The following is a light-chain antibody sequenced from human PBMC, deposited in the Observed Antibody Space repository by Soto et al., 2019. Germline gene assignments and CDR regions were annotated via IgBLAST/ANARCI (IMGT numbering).Light chain of an antibody. J-gene: IGLJ1*01. Sequence: QSVLTHPPSLSGAPGQRVTISCTGSSSNIGAHYDVHWYQQLPGTAPKLLIYGNSNRPSGVPDRFSGSKSGTSASLAITGLQAEDEADYYCQSYDNSLSVYVFGTGTKVTVL. CDR1: SSNIGAHYD. V-gene: IGLV1-40*01. CDR2: GNS. CDR3: QSYDNSLSVYV.